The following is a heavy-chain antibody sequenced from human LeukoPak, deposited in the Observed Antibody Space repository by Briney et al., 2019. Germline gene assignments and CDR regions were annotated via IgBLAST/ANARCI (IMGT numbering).Heavy chain of an antibody. CDR1: GYHFTSYW. Sequence: GGSLEISCKGSGYHFTSYWIGWVRPVPGKGVEGMGIIYRGDSDTRYSPSFQGQVSISADKSTSTAYLQWSSLKASDTAMYYCARVAVVPATVGSDHFDYWGQGTLVTVSS. J-gene: IGHJ4*02. V-gene: IGHV5-51*01. D-gene: IGHD2-2*01. CDR2: IYRGDSDT. CDR3: ARVAVVPATVGSDHFDY.